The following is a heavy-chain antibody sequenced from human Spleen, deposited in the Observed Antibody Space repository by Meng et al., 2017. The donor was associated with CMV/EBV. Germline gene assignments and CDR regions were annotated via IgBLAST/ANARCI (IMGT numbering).Heavy chain of an antibody. CDR3: VKQYVDI. D-gene: IGHD2-2*01. V-gene: IGHV3-23*01. J-gene: IGHJ3*02. CDR2: ISGSAGST. Sequence: GESLKISCAASGFTFSSYAMSWVRQGPGKGLEWVSGISGSAGSTYYADSAKGRFTISRDNSKSTLYLQMNSLRADDTAVYYCVKQYVDIWGQGTMVTVSS. CDR1: GFTFSSYA.